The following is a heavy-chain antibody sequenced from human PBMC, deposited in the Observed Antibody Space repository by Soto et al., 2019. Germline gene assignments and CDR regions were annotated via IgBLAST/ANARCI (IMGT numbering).Heavy chain of an antibody. Sequence: HAPGKGLEWVSYISSSSSTIYYADAVEGRFTISRDNAKNSLFLQMNSLRAEDTAVYYCPDAGTASGGMDAWGQGTPVTVS. D-gene: IGHD2-15*01. J-gene: IGHJ6*02. V-gene: IGHV3-48*04. CDR3: PDAGTASGGMDA. CDR2: ISSSSSTI.